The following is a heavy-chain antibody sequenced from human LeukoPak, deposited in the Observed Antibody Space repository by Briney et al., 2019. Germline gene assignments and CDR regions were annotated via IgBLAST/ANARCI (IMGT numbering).Heavy chain of an antibody. CDR3: ARASRETGVAFDI. Sequence: SETLSLTCTVSGGSISSGSYYWGWIRQPPGKGLEWIGTIYYSGSTYYNPSLSSRVTISVDTSKSQVSLKLSSMTAADTAVFYCARASRETGVAFDIWGLGTMVTASS. V-gene: IGHV4-39*01. J-gene: IGHJ3*02. D-gene: IGHD6-13*01. CDR1: GGSISSGSYY. CDR2: IYYSGST.